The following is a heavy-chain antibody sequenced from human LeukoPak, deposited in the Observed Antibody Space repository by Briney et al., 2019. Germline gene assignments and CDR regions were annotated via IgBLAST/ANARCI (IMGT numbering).Heavy chain of an antibody. CDR3: ASLAVAGDYFEY. D-gene: IGHD6-19*01. CDR1: GFTFSSYE. J-gene: IGHJ4*02. V-gene: IGHV3-48*03. Sequence: GGSLRLSCAASGFTFSSYEMNWVRQAPGKGLGWVSYSSSSGSPIYYADSVKGRYTISRDKAKNSLYLQLNILRAEHTAVYYCASLAVAGDYFEYWGQGTLVTVSS. CDR2: SSSSGSPI.